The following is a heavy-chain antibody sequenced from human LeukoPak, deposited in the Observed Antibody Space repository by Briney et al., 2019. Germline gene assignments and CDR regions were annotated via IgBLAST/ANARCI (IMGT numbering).Heavy chain of an antibody. J-gene: IGHJ4*02. Sequence: TGGSLRLSCAASGFTLSSYAMSWVRQAPGKGLEWVSAISGSGGSTYYADSVKGRFTISRDNSKNTLYLQMNSLRAEDTAVYYCALSGYYYDSSGYYYFDYWGQGTLVTVSS. V-gene: IGHV3-23*01. CDR2: ISGSGGST. D-gene: IGHD3-22*01. CDR1: GFTLSSYA. CDR3: ALSGYYYDSSGYYYFDY.